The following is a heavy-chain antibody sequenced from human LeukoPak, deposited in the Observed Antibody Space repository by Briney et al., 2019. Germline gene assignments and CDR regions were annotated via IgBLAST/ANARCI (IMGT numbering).Heavy chain of an antibody. Sequence: GASVTVSCKACGYTLTDYHVHWVRQAPGRGGAWMVWIDPNSGGTNYPGKFQGRVTVTSDTSISTAYMELCGLRSDDTAVYYCARRYTVSSEVFGYWGQETLLTVSS. D-gene: IGHD6-6*01. CDR2: IDPNSGGT. V-gene: IGHV1-2*02. J-gene: IGHJ4*02. CDR3: ARRYTVSSEVFGY. CDR1: GYTLTDYH.